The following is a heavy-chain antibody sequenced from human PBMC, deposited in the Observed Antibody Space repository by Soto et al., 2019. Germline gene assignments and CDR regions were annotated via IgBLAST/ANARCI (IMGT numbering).Heavy chain of an antibody. CDR3: ARLFGSGSYYLFDY. CDR2: TRNKANNYAT. CDR1: GFTFSDHY. Sequence: GGSLRLSCAASGFTFSDHYMDWVRQAPGKGLEWVGRTRNKANNYATEYAASVKGRFTISRDDSKNSLYLQMNSLKTEDTAVYYCARLFGSGSYYLFDYWGQGTLVTVSS. D-gene: IGHD3-10*01. V-gene: IGHV3-72*01. J-gene: IGHJ4*02.